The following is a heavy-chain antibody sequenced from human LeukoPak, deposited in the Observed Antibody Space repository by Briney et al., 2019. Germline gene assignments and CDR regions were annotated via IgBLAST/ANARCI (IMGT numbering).Heavy chain of an antibody. CDR2: ISGSGGST. J-gene: IGHJ4*02. CDR1: GFTFSSYW. CDR3: AKVTYSSGWEPFDY. V-gene: IGHV3-23*01. Sequence: GGSLRLSCAASGFTFSSYWMSWVRQAPGKGLEWVSAISGSGGSTYYADSVKGRFTISRDNSKNTLYLQMNSLRAEDTAVYYCAKVTYSSGWEPFDYWGQGTLVTVSS. D-gene: IGHD6-19*01.